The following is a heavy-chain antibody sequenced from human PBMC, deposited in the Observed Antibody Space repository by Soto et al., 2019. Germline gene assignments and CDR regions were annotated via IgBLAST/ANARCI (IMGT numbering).Heavy chain of an antibody. V-gene: IGHV3-30*04. CDR2: ISFDGKNI. Sequence: PGGSLRLSCIASGFTFSTTAIHWVRQTPGKGLEWVALISFDGKNIFYAGSVKGRFTISRDNSKNTLYLQMDSLRADDTAVYFCARDLSARYYFDSWGQGVLVTSPQ. J-gene: IGHJ4*02. CDR1: GFTFSTTA. CDR3: ARDLSARYYFDS.